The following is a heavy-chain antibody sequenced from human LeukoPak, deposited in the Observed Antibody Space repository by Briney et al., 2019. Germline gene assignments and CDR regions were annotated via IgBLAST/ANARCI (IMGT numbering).Heavy chain of an antibody. J-gene: IGHJ6*02. CDR2: MNPNSGNT. Sequence: ASVKVSCKASGFTFTSYDINWVRQAPGQGLEWMGWMNPNSGNTRYAQKVQGRITMTRDTSISTAYMELSSLRSEDTAVYYCARGPTLVRGIIMPDSVGGMDVWGQGTTVTVSS. CDR1: GFTFTSYD. D-gene: IGHD3-10*01. CDR3: ARGPTLVRGIIMPDSVGGMDV. V-gene: IGHV1-8*01.